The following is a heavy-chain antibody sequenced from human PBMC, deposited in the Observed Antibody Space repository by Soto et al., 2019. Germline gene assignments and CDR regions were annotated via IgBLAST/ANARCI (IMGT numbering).Heavy chain of an antibody. V-gene: IGHV3-23*01. J-gene: IGHJ6*02. D-gene: IGHD2-8*01. CDR3: AKGLGNAKDV. Sequence: EVQLLESGGGLVQPGGSLRLSCSASGFNFGSYGMSWVRQAPGKGLEWVSGLTARGLNTYYTDSVKGRFTISRDNSRKTVYLQMSGLRVEDTAVFHCAKGLGNAKDVWGQGTTVTVSS. CDR1: GFNFGSYG. CDR2: LTARGLNT.